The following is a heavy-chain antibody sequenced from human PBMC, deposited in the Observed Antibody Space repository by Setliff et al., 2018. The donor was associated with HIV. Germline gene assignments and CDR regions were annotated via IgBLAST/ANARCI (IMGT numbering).Heavy chain of an antibody. CDR3: ARDGGGPGDYYYYYMDV. D-gene: IGHD3-16*01. CDR2: LIPVLGEP. Sequence: SVKVSCKASGNTLRNNAIGWVRQAPGQGLEWMGSLIPVLGEPHYAQSFQGRVTMTRDTSISTAYMELSRLRSDDTAVYYCARDGGGPGDYYYYYMDVWAKGTTVTVSS. V-gene: IGHV1-69*04. J-gene: IGHJ6*03. CDR1: GNTLRNNA.